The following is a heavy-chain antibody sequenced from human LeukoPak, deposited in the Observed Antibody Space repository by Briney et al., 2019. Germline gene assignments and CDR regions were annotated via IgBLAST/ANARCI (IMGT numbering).Heavy chain of an antibody. D-gene: IGHD3-22*01. CDR2: MNPNSGNT. J-gene: IGHJ5*02. CDR1: GYTFTVHY. CDR3: ARGPYYYDSSVSNWFDP. V-gene: IGHV1-2*04. Sequence: ASLKVSCTASGYTFTVHYMHWVRQVPGQGLEWMGWMNPNSGNTGYAQKFQGWVTMTRDTSISTAYMELSRLRSDDTAVYYCARGPYYYDSSVSNWFDPWGQGTLVTVSS.